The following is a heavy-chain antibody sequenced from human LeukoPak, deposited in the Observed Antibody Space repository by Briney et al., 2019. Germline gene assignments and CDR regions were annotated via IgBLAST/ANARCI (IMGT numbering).Heavy chain of an antibody. J-gene: IGHJ4*02. Sequence: PGGALRLSFAAPGFPFHDFYMTWVRPAPGEGLEVGLYISSSNIDTNYADSVKGRFTVSRDNAKNSLYLQMNSLRAEDTAVYYCARDGMGGYDYFDYWGQGTLVTVSS. D-gene: IGHD5-12*01. CDR1: GFPFHDFY. CDR3: ARDGMGGYDYFDY. CDR2: ISSSNIDT. V-gene: IGHV3-11*05.